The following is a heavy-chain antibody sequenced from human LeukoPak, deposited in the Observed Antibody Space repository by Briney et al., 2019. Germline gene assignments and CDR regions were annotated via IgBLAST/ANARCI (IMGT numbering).Heavy chain of an antibody. Sequence: GGSLRLSCAASGFTFSSYGMHWVRQAPGKGLEWVANIKEDGSEKYYVDSVKGRFTISRDNAKNSLNLQMTSLRAEDTAVYYCARSITAAGMGNDYWGQGTLVIVSS. CDR1: GFTFSSYG. CDR2: IKEDGSEK. V-gene: IGHV3-7*01. D-gene: IGHD6-13*01. J-gene: IGHJ4*02. CDR3: ARSITAAGMGNDY.